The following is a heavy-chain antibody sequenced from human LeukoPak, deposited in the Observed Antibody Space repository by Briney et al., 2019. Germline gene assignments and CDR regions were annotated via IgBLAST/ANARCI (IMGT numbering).Heavy chain of an antibody. CDR3: ARGRGDNPVDAFDI. D-gene: IGHD7-27*01. CDR1: GFIFSKYA. V-gene: IGHV3-23*01. Sequence: PGGSLRLSCATSGFIFSKYAMMWVRQVPERGLQLVAVISGSGTSYADFAKGRFTISRDNFKNTLYLQMNSLRAEDTALYHCARGRGDNPVDAFDIWGQGTMVTVSS. J-gene: IGHJ3*02. CDR2: ISGSGT.